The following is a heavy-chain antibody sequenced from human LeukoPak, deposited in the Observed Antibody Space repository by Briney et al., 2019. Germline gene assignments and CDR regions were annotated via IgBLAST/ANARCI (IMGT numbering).Heavy chain of an antibody. V-gene: IGHV4-39*07. CDR3: ARSNHCGGDCSRGWFDP. Sequence: SETLSLTCSVSGDSITRSNYYWGWIRQSPGKGLEWIANVFYLGTTTYTPSLRIRATISADTSKNQISLSLTSVTAADTAVYFCARSNHCGGDCSRGWFDPWGQGILVTVSS. CDR1: GDSITRSNYY. CDR2: VFYLGTT. J-gene: IGHJ5*02. D-gene: IGHD2-21*02.